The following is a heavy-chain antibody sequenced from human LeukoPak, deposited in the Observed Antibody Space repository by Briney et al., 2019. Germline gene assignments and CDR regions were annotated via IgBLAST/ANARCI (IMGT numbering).Heavy chain of an antibody. CDR3: ARGGRYHDSSGTEGY. V-gene: IGHV3-7*01. CDR1: GFTFSSYW. CDR2: IKQDGSEK. Sequence: GGSLRLSCAASGFTFSSYWMSWVRQAPGKGLEWVANIKQDGSEKYYVDSVKGRFTISRDNAKNSLYLQMNSLRAEDTAVYYCARGGRYHDSSGTEGYWGQGTLVTVSS. D-gene: IGHD3-22*01. J-gene: IGHJ4*02.